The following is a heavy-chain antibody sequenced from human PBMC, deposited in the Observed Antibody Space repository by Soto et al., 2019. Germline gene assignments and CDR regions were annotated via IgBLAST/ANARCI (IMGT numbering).Heavy chain of an antibody. Sequence: QVQLQQWGAGPLRPLETLSLTCGVSGGSFSGCYWAWIRQSPGKGLEWIGEINDRGSINYNPSLKSRVSISVDTSKNHYSLNLRSATAADTAVYYCERESHDILTGPPWVWYFDLWGRCTLVTVSS. V-gene: IGHV4-34*01. D-gene: IGHD3-9*01. CDR1: GGSFSGCY. J-gene: IGHJ2*01. CDR2: INDRGSI. CDR3: ERESHDILTGPPWVWYFDL.